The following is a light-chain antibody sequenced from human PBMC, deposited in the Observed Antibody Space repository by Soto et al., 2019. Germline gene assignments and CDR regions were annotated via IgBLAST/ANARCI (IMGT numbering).Light chain of an antibody. CDR3: QQRSNWPLT. Sequence: EIVLTQSPATLSLSPGERATLSCRASQSVRSYLAWYQQKPGQAPMLLIYDASNRATGIPARFSGSGSGTDFTLTISSLAPEDFAVYDCQQRSNWPLTFGGGTKVEIK. CDR2: DAS. CDR1: QSVRSY. J-gene: IGKJ4*01. V-gene: IGKV3-11*01.